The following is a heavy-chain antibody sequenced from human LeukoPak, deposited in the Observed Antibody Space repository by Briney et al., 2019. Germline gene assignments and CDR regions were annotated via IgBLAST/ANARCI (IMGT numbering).Heavy chain of an antibody. CDR2: IYYSGST. CDR1: GGSISSSSYY. J-gene: IGHJ4*02. CDR3: ARHLADYYDSSGAYFDY. V-gene: IGHV4-39*01. D-gene: IGHD3-22*01. Sequence: SETLSLTCTVSGGSISSSSYYWGWIRQPPGKGLEWIVSIYYSGSTYYNPSLKSRVTISVDTSKNQFSLKLSSVTAADTAVYYCARHLADYYDSSGAYFDYWGQGTLVTVSS.